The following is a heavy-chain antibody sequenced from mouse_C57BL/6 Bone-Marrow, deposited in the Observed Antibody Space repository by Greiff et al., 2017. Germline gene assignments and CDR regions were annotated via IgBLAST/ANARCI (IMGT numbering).Heavy chain of an antibody. CDR3: ARGGITTVVRYYFDY. V-gene: IGHV5-4*03. CDR1: GFTFSSYA. J-gene: IGHJ2*01. Sequence: DVMLVESGGGLVKPGGSLKLSCAASGFTFSSYAMSWVRQTPEKRLEWVATISDGGSYTYYPDNVKGRFTISRDNAKNNLYLQMSNLKSEDTAMYYCARGGITTVVRYYFDYWGQGTTLTVSS. CDR2: ISDGGSYT. D-gene: IGHD1-1*01.